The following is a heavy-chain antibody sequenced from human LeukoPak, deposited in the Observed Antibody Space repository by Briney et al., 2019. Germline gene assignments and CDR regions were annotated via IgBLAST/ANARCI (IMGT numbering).Heavy chain of an antibody. Sequence: GESLKISCKGSGYRFTNYWIAWARQMPGKGLEWMGIIYPGDSDTRYSPSFQGQVTISADKSISTAYLQWSSLKASDTAMYYCARRGSYPGYTFDIWGQGKMVTVSS. V-gene: IGHV5-51*01. D-gene: IGHD1-26*01. CDR2: IYPGDSDT. J-gene: IGHJ3*02. CDR3: ARRGSYPGYTFDI. CDR1: GYRFTNYW.